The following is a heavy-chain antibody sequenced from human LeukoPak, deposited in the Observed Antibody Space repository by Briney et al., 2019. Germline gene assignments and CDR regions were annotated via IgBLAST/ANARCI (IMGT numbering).Heavy chain of an antibody. D-gene: IGHD1-26*01. Sequence: KSGGSLRLSCAASGFIVSSYYWSWIRQPPGKGLEWIGYIYSSGNTNYNPSLTSRVTISVDKSKNQFSLKLTSVTAADTAMYYCARNRVGATDAFDIWGQGTVVTVSS. CDR1: GFIVSSYY. V-gene: IGHV4-59*02. CDR2: IYSSGNT. J-gene: IGHJ3*02. CDR3: ARNRVGATDAFDI.